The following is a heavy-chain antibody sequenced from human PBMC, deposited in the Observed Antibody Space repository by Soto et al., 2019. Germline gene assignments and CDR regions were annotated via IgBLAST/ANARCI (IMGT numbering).Heavy chain of an antibody. Sequence: QVQLQESGPGLVKPSETLSLTCTVSGDSISGGASFWIWIRQPPGKGREGIANVYYSGSSYYNPSLKSRLTISVDTTKNQFSLQLKSMTAADTAVYYCAKLSCTSSTCYFPGWFDPWGQGTLVTVSS. V-gene: IGHV4-31*03. J-gene: IGHJ5*02. D-gene: IGHD2-2*01. CDR2: VYYSGSS. CDR1: GDSISGGASF. CDR3: AKLSCTSSTCYFPGWFDP.